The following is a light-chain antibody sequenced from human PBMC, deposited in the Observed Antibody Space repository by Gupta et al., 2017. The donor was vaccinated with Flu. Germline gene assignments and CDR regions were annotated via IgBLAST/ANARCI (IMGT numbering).Light chain of an antibody. V-gene: IGKV3-20*01. Sequence: EIVLRQSPGTLSLSPGERATLSCRASQSVNNNYLAWYQHSPGQAPRLLIYGSTSRAAGIPDRFSGSGSGTXCTLTIXRMEPEDFALYYCQQYGSEPLTFGXGTKVEIK. CDR3: QQYGSEPLT. CDR1: QSVNNNY. J-gene: IGKJ4*01. CDR2: GST.